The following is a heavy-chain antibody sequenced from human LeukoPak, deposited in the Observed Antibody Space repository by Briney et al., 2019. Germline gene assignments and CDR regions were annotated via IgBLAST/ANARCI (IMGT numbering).Heavy chain of an antibody. D-gene: IGHD3-10*01. V-gene: IGHV1-69*13. Sequence: SVKVSCKASGGTFSSYAISWVRQAPGQGLEWMGGIIPIFGTANYAQKFQGRVTITADESTSTAYMELSSLRSEDTAVYYCARHATMVRGDLLTEWGQGTLVTVSS. CDR2: IIPIFGTA. CDR3: ARHATMVRGDLLTE. J-gene: IGHJ4*02. CDR1: GGTFSSYA.